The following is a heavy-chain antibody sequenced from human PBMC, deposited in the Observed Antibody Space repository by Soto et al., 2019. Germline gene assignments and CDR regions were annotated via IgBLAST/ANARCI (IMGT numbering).Heavy chain of an antibody. CDR2: ISSSSSYI. V-gene: IGHV3-21*01. D-gene: IGHD5-18*01. Sequence: GGSLRLSCAASGFTFSSYSMNWVRQAPGKGLEWVSSISSSSSYIYYADSVKGRFTISRDNAKNSLYLQMNSLRAEDTAVYYCARGSGYSYGGYYYYMDVWGKGTTVTVSS. CDR3: ARGSGYSYGGYYYYMDV. J-gene: IGHJ6*03. CDR1: GFTFSSYS.